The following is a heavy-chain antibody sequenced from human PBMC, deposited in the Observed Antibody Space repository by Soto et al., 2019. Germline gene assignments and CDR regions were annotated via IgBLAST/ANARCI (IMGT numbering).Heavy chain of an antibody. CDR3: ARDWGTPCRGSAVGYYYHYGMDV. CDR1: EFTFNTYW. D-gene: IGHD3-3*01. J-gene: IGHJ6*02. V-gene: IGHV3-7*05. Sequence: EVQLVESGGGLVQPGGSLRLSCLASEFTFNTYWMNWVRQAPGRGLEWVANIKDDGSEKNYVDSVKGRFTMCRDNAKNSLYLQMNSLGGEDTAVYFCARDWGTPCRGSAVGYYYHYGMDVWGQGTTVTVSS. CDR2: IKDDGSEK.